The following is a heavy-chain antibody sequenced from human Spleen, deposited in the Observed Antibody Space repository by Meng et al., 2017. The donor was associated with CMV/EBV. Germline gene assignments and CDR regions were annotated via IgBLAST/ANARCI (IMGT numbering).Heavy chain of an antibody. CDR2: ISYDGSNK. J-gene: IGHJ6*02. CDR3: ARDYVRFYLILVPSAKGMDV. CDR1: GFTFSSYA. Sequence: GGSLRLSCAASGFTFSSYAMHWVRQAPGKGLEWVAVISYDGSNKYYADSVKGRFTVSRDNSKNTLYLQMNGLRAGDTAVYYCARDYVRFYLILVPSAKGMDVWGRGTTVTVSS. V-gene: IGHV3-30-3*01. D-gene: IGHD2/OR15-2a*01.